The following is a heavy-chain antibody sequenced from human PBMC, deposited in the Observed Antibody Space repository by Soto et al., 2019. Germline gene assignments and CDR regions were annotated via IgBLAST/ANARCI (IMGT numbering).Heavy chain of an antibody. J-gene: IGHJ6*02. CDR2: MNPNSGNT. V-gene: IGHV1-8*01. CDR1: GYTFTSYD. CDR3: ARALPWQVAPPYYYYGMDV. D-gene: IGHD6-19*01. Sequence: QVQLVQSGAEVKKPGASVKVSCKASGYTFTSYDVNWVRQATGQGLEWMGWMNPNSGNTGYAQKFTGRVTLTREPSISTAYMELSSLRSEDTAVYYCARALPWQVAPPYYYYGMDVWGQGTTVTVSS.